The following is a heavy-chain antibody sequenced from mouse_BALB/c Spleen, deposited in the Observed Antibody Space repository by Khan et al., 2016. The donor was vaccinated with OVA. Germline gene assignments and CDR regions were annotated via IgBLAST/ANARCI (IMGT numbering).Heavy chain of an antibody. V-gene: IGHV9-3-1*01. CDR3: ARTPYISDTMDH. CDR2: INTYTGEP. D-gene: IGHD2-10*01. J-gene: IGHJ4*01. Sequence: QIQLVQSGPELKKPGETVKISCKASGYTFTNYGMNWVKQSPGKALKWMGWINTYTGEPTYADDFKGRFAFSLETSANTAFLQFNTLTNEDTATYFVARTPYISDTMDHWGQGTSVTVSA. CDR1: GYTFTNYG.